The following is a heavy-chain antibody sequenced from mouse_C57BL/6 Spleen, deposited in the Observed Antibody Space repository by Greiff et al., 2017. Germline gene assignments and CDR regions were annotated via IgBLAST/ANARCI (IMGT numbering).Heavy chain of an antibody. CDR2: IWGVGST. CDR3: ASGRDGFAY. V-gene: IGHV2-6*01. CDR1: GFSLTSYG. Sequence: VKLVESGPGLVAPSQSLSITCTVSGFSLTSYGVDWVRQSPGKGLEWLGVIWGVGSTNYNSALKSRLSISKDNSKSQVFLKMNSLQTDDTAMYYCASGRDGFAYWGQGNLVTVSA. J-gene: IGHJ3*01. D-gene: IGHD3-3*01.